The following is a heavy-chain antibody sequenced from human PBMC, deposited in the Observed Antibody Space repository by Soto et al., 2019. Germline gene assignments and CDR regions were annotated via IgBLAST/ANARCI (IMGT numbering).Heavy chain of an antibody. CDR2: INGDGTGT. CDR3: GRGASGSYRLDY. Sequence: EVQLVESGGGLVQPGGSLRLSCEAPGFTFSNYWMHWVRQAPGKGLVWVSRINGDGTGTNYADSVKGQFTISRDNAKNTLYLQMNSLRAEDTAVYYCGRGASGSYRLDYWGQGTLVTVSS. CDR1: GFTFSNYW. V-gene: IGHV3-74*01. D-gene: IGHD3-10*01. J-gene: IGHJ4*02.